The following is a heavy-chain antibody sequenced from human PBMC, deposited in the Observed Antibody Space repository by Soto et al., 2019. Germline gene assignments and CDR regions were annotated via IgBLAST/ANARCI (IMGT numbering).Heavy chain of an antibody. V-gene: IGHV3-30-3*01. CDR2: ISYDGSNK. D-gene: IGHD3-16*01. J-gene: IGHJ4*02. CDR3: ARDSGIRLGELPPPPNYYFDY. CDR1: GFTFSSYA. Sequence: GGSLRLSCAASGFTFSSYAMHWVRQAPGKGLEWVAVISYDGSNKYYADSVKGRFTISRDNSKNTLYLQMNSLRAEDTAVYYCARDSGIRLGELPPPPNYYFDYWGQGTLVTVSS.